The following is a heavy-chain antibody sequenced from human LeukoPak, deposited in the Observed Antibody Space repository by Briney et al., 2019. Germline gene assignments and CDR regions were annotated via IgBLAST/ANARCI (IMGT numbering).Heavy chain of an antibody. J-gene: IGHJ4*02. V-gene: IGHV5-51*01. D-gene: IGHD2-15*01. CDR1: GYNFSSYW. Sequence: GESLKISCKGSGYNFSSYWIAWVRQMPGKGLEWWGIIYPGDSDVRYSPSFRGQITISADKSISTAYLQWSNLKASDTAMYYCARDGLMTGYSPYFDYWGQGTLVTVSS. CDR3: ARDGLMTGYSPYFDY. CDR2: IYPGDSDV.